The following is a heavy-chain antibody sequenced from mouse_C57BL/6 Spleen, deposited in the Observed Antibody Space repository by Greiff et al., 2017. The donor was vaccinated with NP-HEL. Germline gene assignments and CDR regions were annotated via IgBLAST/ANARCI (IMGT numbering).Heavy chain of an antibody. CDR1: GFTFSDYG. J-gene: IGHJ4*01. V-gene: IGHV5-17*01. Sequence: EVMLVESGGGLVKPGGSLKLSCAASGFTFSDYGMHWVRQAPEKGLEWVAYISSGSSTIYYVDTVKGRFTISRDNAKTTLFLQSTSLRSEDTAMYYCARGYAMDYWGQGTSVTVSS. CDR3: ARGYAMDY. CDR2: ISSGSSTI.